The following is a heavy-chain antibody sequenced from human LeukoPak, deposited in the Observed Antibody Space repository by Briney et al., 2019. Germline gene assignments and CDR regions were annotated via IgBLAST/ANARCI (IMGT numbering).Heavy chain of an antibody. Sequence: GGSLRLSCAASGFTFSSYSMNWVRQAPGKVLEWVSSISSSSSYIYYADSVKGRFTISRDNAKNSLYLQMNSLRAEDTAVYYCARENKMEYSGSYYVPYAFDIWGQGTMVTVSS. D-gene: IGHD1-26*01. CDR2: ISSSSSYI. CDR3: ARENKMEYSGSYYVPYAFDI. V-gene: IGHV3-21*01. CDR1: GFTFSSYS. J-gene: IGHJ3*02.